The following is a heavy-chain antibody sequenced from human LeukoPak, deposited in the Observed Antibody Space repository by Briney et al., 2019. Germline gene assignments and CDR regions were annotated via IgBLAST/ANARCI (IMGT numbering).Heavy chain of an antibody. D-gene: IGHD1-26*01. CDR2: ISGSSTYI. V-gene: IGHV3-21*01. CDR3: ARDTRGANWFDP. Sequence: PGRSLRLSCSASGFTFGTYTMNWVRQAPGKGLEWVSSISGSSTYIYYADSVKGRCTISRDNAKNSLYLQMNSLRAEDTAVYYCARDTRGANWFDPWGQGTLVTVSS. J-gene: IGHJ5*02. CDR1: GFTFGTYT.